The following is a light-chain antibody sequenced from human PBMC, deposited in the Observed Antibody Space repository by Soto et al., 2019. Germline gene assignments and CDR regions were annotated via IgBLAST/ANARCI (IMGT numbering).Light chain of an antibody. CDR3: SSYAGSNNLL. CDR1: SSDVGGYNY. Sequence: QSALTQPPSASGSPGQSVTISCTGTSSDVGGYNYVSWYQQHPGKAPKLMIYDVSKRPSGVPDRFSGSKSGNTASLTVSGLQGEDESDYYCSSYAGSNNLLFGGGTKLTVL. CDR2: DVS. V-gene: IGLV2-8*01. J-gene: IGLJ2*01.